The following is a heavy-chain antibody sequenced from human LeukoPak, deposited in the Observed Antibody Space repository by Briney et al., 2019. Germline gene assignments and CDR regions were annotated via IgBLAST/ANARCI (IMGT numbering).Heavy chain of an antibody. Sequence: SETLSLTCTVSGDSINSRSYYWDWIRQPPGKGLEWIGNLYYGGNTHYNPSLKSRVTISADTSNNQFSLNLSSVTAADTAVYYCARDGVYGNSRYFDSWGQGALVTVSS. CDR3: ARDGVYGNSRYFDS. D-gene: IGHD4-23*01. CDR1: GDSINSRSYY. CDR2: LYYGGNT. V-gene: IGHV4-39*07. J-gene: IGHJ4*02.